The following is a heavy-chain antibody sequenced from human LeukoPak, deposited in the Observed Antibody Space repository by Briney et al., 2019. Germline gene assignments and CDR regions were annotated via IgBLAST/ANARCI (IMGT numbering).Heavy chain of an antibody. CDR1: GFTFSSYA. CDR2: ISSSSSSYI. Sequence: RGSLRLSCAASGFTFSSYAMNWVRQAPGKGLEWVSPISSSSSSYIYYADSVKGRFTISRDNAKSSLYLQMNSLRAEDTAVYYCAREGYCSGGSCYSDPPEGFDYWGQGTLVTVSS. J-gene: IGHJ4*02. D-gene: IGHD2-15*01. CDR3: AREGYCSGGSCYSDPPEGFDY. V-gene: IGHV3-21*01.